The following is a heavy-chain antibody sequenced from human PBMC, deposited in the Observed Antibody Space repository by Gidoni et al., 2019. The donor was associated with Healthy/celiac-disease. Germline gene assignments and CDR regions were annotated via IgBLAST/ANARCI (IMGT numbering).Heavy chain of an antibody. D-gene: IGHD6-19*01. J-gene: IGHJ5*02. V-gene: IGHV3-23*01. CDR3: AKGLYSSGWGHFDP. CDR1: VFTFCSYA. Sequence: EVQLLESGGGLVQPGGSLRPSCAASVFTFCSYAMSWVRQAPGKGLEWVSAISGSGGSTYYADSVKGRFTISRDNSKNTLYLQMNSLRAEDTAVYYCAKGLYSSGWGHFDPWGQGTLVTVSS. CDR2: ISGSGGST.